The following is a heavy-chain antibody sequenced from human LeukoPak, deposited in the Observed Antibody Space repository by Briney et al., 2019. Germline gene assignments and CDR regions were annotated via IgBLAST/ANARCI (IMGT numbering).Heavy chain of an antibody. V-gene: IGHV4-4*07. Sequence: SETLSLTCTVSGDSISGYYWTWIRQPAGKGLEWIGRIHSTGSTNYNPSLKSRVTMSIDTSKNQFSLKLSSVTAADTAVYYCASNPGSGWIDYWGQGTLVTVSS. CDR2: IHSTGST. CDR3: ASNPGSGWIDY. J-gene: IGHJ4*02. D-gene: IGHD6-19*01. CDR1: GDSISGYY.